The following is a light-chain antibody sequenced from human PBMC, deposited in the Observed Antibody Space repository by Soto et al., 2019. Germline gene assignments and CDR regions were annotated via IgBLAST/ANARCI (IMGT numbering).Light chain of an antibody. CDR2: GAS. CDR3: QQYGSSPTWT. Sequence: EIVLSPSPGTLSLPPGERATLSCRASQRVSSGYLAWYQQKPGQAPRLLIYGASSRATGIPDRFSGSGSGTDLTLTISRLEPDDFAVYYCQQYGSSPTWTFGQGTNVDIK. CDR1: QRVSSGY. J-gene: IGKJ1*01. V-gene: IGKV3-20*01.